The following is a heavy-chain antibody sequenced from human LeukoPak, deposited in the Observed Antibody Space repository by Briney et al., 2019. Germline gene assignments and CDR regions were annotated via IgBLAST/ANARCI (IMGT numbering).Heavy chain of an antibody. CDR2: ISGSGGST. D-gene: IGHD3-22*01. J-gene: IGHJ4*02. CDR3: AKDPYYYDSSGYLTYFDY. V-gene: IGHV3-23*01. Sequence: GGSLRLSCAASGFTFSSYAMSWVRQAPGKGLEWVSAISGSGGSTYYADSVKGRFTISRDNSKNTLYLQVNSLRAEDTAVYYCAKDPYYYDSSGYLTYFDYWGQGTLVTVSS. CDR1: GFTFSSYA.